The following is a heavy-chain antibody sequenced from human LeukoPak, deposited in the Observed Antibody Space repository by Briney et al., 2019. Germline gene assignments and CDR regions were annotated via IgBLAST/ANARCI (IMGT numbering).Heavy chain of an antibody. D-gene: IGHD3-16*01. CDR2: ISAYNGDT. V-gene: IGHV1-18*01. CDR1: GFTCTNYG. J-gene: IGHJ4*02. Sequence: ASVKVSCKASGFTCTNYGISWVRQAPGQGLEWLGWISAYNGDTNYAQKLQDRVTMTTDTSTSTAYMELRSLRSDDTAMYYCARDEGVGERGAYWGQGTLVTVSS. CDR3: ARDEGVGERGAY.